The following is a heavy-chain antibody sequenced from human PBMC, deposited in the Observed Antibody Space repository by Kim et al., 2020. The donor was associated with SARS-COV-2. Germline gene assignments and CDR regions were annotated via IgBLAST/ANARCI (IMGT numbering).Heavy chain of an antibody. D-gene: IGHD5-12*01. V-gene: IGHV4-34*01. J-gene: IGHJ4*02. CDR1: GGSFSGYY. CDR3: ARAPGYNSLNY. CDR2: INHSGST. Sequence: SETLSLTCAVYGGSFSGYYWSWIRQPPGKGLEWIGEINHSGSTNYNPSLKSRVTISVDTSKNQFSLKLSSVTAAATAVYYCARAPGYNSLNYWGQGTLVTVSS.